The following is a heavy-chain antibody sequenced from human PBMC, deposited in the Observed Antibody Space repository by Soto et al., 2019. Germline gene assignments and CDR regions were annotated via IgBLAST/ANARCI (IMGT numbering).Heavy chain of an antibody. CDR1: GGTFSSYA. CDR3: ARDASTPGYSSSWYASGLYGMDV. Sequence: SVKVSCKASGGTFSSYAISWARQAPGQGLEWMGGIIPIFGTANYAQKFQGRVTITADKSTSTAYMELSSLRSEDTAVYYCARDASTPGYSSSWYASGLYGMDVWGQGTTVTVSS. J-gene: IGHJ6*02. V-gene: IGHV1-69*06. CDR2: IIPIFGTA. D-gene: IGHD6-13*01.